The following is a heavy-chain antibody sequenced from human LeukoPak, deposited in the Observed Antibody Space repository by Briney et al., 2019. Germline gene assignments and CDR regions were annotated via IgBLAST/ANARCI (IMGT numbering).Heavy chain of an antibody. D-gene: IGHD3-22*01. J-gene: IGHJ4*02. Sequence: GESLKISCKGSGYSFTSYWIGWVRQMPGKGLEWMGIIYPGDSDTRYSPSFQGQVTISADKSISTAYLQWSSLKASDTAMYYCATAPYSYDNSGYYSYYFDYWGQGTLVTVSS. CDR3: ATAPYSYDNSGYYSYYFDY. V-gene: IGHV5-51*01. CDR2: IYPGDSDT. CDR1: GYSFTSYW.